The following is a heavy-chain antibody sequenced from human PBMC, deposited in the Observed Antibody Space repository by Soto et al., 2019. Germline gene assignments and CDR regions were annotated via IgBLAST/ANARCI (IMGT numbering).Heavy chain of an antibody. CDR3: ARDLSIAAAGTPSSWFDP. Sequence: GASVKVSCKASGGTFSSYAISWVRQAPGQGLEWMGGIIPIFGTANYAQKFQGRVTITADESTSTAYMELSSLRSEDTAVYHCARDLSIAAAGTPSSWFDPWGQGTLVTVSS. CDR1: GGTFSSYA. J-gene: IGHJ5*02. CDR2: IIPIFGTA. D-gene: IGHD6-13*01. V-gene: IGHV1-69*13.